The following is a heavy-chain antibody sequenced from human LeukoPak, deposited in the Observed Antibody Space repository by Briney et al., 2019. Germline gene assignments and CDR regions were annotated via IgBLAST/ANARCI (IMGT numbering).Heavy chain of an antibody. CDR3: ARHEGYSYGYFDY. Sequence: SQTLSLTCTVSGGSISSGSYYWSWIRQPAGKGLEWIGRIYTSGSTNYNPSLKSRVTISVDTSKNQFSLKLSSVTAADTAVYYCARHEGYSYGYFDYWGQGTLVTVSS. J-gene: IGHJ4*02. CDR2: IYTSGST. CDR1: GGSISSGSYY. D-gene: IGHD5-18*01. V-gene: IGHV4-61*02.